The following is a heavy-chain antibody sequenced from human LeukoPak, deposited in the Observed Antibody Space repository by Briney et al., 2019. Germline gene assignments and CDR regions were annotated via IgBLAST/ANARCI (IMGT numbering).Heavy chain of an antibody. CDR2: ISGSGGST. Sequence: GGTLRLSCAASGFTFSSYGMSWVRQAPGKGLEWVSAISGSGGSTYYADSVKGRFTISRDNSKNTLYLQMNSLRAEDTAVYYCARDGRDFDYFDYWGQGTLVTVSS. CDR3: ARDGRDFDYFDY. CDR1: GFTFSSYG. V-gene: IGHV3-23*01. J-gene: IGHJ4*02.